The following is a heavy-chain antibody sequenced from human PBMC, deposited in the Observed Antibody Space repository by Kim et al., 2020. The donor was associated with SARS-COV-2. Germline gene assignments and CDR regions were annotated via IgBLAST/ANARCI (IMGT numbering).Heavy chain of an antibody. CDR3: ARRPDLLVATGDECFQH. V-gene: IGHV5-10-1*01. D-gene: IGHD6-13*01. CDR2: IDPSDSFT. J-gene: IGHJ1*01. CDR1: GYNFASYW. Sequence: GESLKISCKGSGYNFASYWISWVRQMPGKGLEWMGRIDPSDSFTNYSPSFQGHVTISVDKSINTAYLQWSSLKASDTAIYYCARRPDLLVATGDECFQHWGQGTLISVSS.